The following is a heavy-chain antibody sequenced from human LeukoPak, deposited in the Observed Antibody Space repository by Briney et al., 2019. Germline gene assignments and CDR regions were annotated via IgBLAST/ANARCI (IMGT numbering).Heavy chain of an antibody. CDR2: ISSSSSYI. V-gene: IGHV3-21*01. CDR1: GLTFSSYS. Sequence: GGSLRLSCAASGLTFSSYSMNWVRQAPGKGLEWVSSISSSSSYIYYADSVKGRFTISRDNAKNSLYLQMNSLRAEDTAVYYCARHYYDGRAFDYWGQGTLVTVSS. J-gene: IGHJ4*02. CDR3: ARHYYDGRAFDY. D-gene: IGHD3-22*01.